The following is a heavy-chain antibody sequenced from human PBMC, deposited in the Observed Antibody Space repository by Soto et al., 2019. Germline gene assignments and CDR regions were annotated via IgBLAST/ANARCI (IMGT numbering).Heavy chain of an antibody. D-gene: IGHD1-1*01. CDR2: IDPDGTTT. J-gene: IGHJ1*01. CDR3: TRGLRPSSAGTGAY. Sequence: RRLSCATSGFDFSYYWIHWIRQAPGKGLVWVSRIDPDGTTTNYADSVKGRFTVSRDNAKDTAYLQMDSLTADDTALYYCTRGLRPSSAGTGAYWGPGTLVTVSS. CDR1: GFDFSYYW. V-gene: IGHV3-74*01.